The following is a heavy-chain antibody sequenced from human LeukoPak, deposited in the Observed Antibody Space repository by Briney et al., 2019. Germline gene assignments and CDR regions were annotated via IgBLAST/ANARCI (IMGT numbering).Heavy chain of an antibody. CDR3: ARGYIDSDY. J-gene: IGHJ4*02. V-gene: IGHV4-59*12. Sequence: PSETLSLTCTVSGGSISGYYWGWIRQPPGKELEWMGYFYNRGTTNYNPSLKSRITMSVDTSKNQFSLKLSSVTAADTAVYYCARGYIDSDYWGQGTLVTVSS. D-gene: IGHD1-14*01. CDR2: FYNRGTT. CDR1: GGSISGYY.